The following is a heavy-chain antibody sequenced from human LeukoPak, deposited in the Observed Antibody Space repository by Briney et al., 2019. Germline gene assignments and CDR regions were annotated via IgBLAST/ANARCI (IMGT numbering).Heavy chain of an antibody. Sequence: PSETLSLTCTVSGGSISSSSYYWGWIRQPPGKGLEWIGSIYYSGSTYYNPSLKSRVTISVDKSKDQFSLKLSSVTAADTAVYYCASRLMYYYGSGGIDYWGQGTLVTVSS. D-gene: IGHD3-10*01. CDR1: GGSISSSSYY. V-gene: IGHV4-39*07. CDR2: IYYSGST. J-gene: IGHJ4*02. CDR3: ASRLMYYYGSGGIDY.